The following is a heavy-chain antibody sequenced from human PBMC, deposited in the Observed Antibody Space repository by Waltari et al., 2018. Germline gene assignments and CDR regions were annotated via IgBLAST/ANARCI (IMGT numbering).Heavy chain of an antibody. CDR1: GYTFTDYA. D-gene: IGHD1-26*01. CDR3: SREALVGTNTIVDY. J-gene: IGHJ4*02. V-gene: IGHV7-4-1*01. CDR2: VNTQTGNP. Sequence: QVHLEQSGSELKRPGASGRISCLTSGYTFTDYAINWVRQAPGPGLQWLGWVNTQTGNPTYAQGLSRRFVFSVDTSVATAYLQIDSLTTSDSAVYFCSREALVGTNTIVDYWGRGTLVTV.